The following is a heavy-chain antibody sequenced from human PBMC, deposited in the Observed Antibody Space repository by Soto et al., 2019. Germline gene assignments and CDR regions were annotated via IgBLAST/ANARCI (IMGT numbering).Heavy chain of an antibody. Sequence: SGESLKISCNGSGYTFTNYWIGLVLQMPGKGLEWMGIIYPGDSDTKYNPSFQCQVTISADKSITTTYLRWASLKASDTAIYYCAASIFYYGMDVWGQGTTVTVSS. CDR2: IYPGDSDT. V-gene: IGHV5-51*01. J-gene: IGHJ6*02. CDR1: GYTFTNYW. CDR3: AASIFYYGMDV.